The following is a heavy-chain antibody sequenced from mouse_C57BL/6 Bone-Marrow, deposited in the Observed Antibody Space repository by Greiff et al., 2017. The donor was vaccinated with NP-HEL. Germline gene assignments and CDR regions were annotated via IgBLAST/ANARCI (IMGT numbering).Heavy chain of an antibody. CDR1: GFTFSSYG. CDR2: ISSGGSYT. CDR3: ARFKYDPYYYAMDY. V-gene: IGHV5-6*01. J-gene: IGHJ4*01. D-gene: IGHD2-14*01. Sequence: EVKVVESGGDLVKPGGSLKLSCAASGFTFSSYGMSWVRQTPDKRLEWVATISSGGSYTYYPDSVKGRFTISRDNAKNTLYLQMSSLKSEDTAMYYCARFKYDPYYYAMDYWGQGTSVTVSS.